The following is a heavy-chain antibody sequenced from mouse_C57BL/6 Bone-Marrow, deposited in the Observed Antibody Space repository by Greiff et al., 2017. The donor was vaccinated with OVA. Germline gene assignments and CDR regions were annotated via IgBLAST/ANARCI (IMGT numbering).Heavy chain of an antibody. CDR3: ARDWGYFDY. Sequence: QVQLQQSGAELVKPGASVKISCKASGYAFSSYWMNCVKHRPGKGLEWIGQLYPGDGDTTYNGQFKGKATLTADKSSSTAYMQLSSLTSEDSAVYFCARDWGYFDYWGQGTTLTVSS. V-gene: IGHV1-80*01. CDR1: GYAFSSYW. J-gene: IGHJ2*01. CDR2: LYPGDGDT.